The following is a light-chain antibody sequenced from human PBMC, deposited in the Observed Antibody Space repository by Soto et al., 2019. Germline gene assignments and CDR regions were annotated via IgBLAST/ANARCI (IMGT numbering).Light chain of an antibody. V-gene: IGLV2-11*01. Sequence: QSALTQPRSVSGSPGQSVTISCTGTSSDVGGYDYVSWYQQHPGKAPKLMISDVTKRPSGVPDRFSGSKSGNTASLTISGLQAEDEADYYCISYTGSSTSYVFGSGTKVTVL. J-gene: IGLJ1*01. CDR2: DVT. CDR3: ISYTGSSTSYV. CDR1: SSDVGGYDY.